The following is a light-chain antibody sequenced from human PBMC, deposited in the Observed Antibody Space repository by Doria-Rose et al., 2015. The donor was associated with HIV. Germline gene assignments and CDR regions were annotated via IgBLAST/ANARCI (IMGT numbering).Light chain of an antibody. CDR2: ATS. J-gene: IGKJ2*01. V-gene: IGKV1-39*01. Sequence: DIQVTQSPTSLSASVGDRVTITCRASQTISTYLNWYQQKPGKAPKLLIYATSSLQSGVPSRFSGTRSGTDFTLTISSLQPEDFATYYCQQSYSTPRTFGQGTKLDIK. CDR1: QTISTY. CDR3: QQSYSTPRT.